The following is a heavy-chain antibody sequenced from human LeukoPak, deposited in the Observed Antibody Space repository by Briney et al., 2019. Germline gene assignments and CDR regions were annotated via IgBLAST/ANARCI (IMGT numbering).Heavy chain of an antibody. D-gene: IGHD2-15*01. J-gene: IGHJ4*02. CDR1: GYTFTSYD. Sequence: ASVKVSCKASGYTFTSYDINWVRQATGQGLEWMGWMNPNSGNTGYAQKFQGRVTMTRNSSISTAYMELSSLRSEDTAVYYCARGGPYCSGGSCYSDYWGQGTLVTVSS. CDR2: MNPNSGNT. CDR3: ARGGPYCSGGSCYSDY. V-gene: IGHV1-8*01.